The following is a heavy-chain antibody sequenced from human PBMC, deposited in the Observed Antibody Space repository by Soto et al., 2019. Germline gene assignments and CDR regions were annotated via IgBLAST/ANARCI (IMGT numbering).Heavy chain of an antibody. CDR2: IWYDGSNK. CDR3: ARDRLLGNSFDY. V-gene: IGHV3-33*01. J-gene: IGHJ4*02. CDR1: GFTFSTYD. D-gene: IGHD1-26*01. Sequence: QVQLVESGGGVVQPGRSLRLSCAASGFTFSTYDMHWVRQAPGKGLEWVAVIWYDGSNKYYADSVTGRFTISRDNSKSTLYLQMNSLRAEDTAVYYCARDRLLGNSFDYWGQGSLVTVSS.